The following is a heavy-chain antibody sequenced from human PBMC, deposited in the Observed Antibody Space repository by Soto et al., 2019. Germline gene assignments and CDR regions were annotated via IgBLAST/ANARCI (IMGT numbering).Heavy chain of an antibody. V-gene: IGHV1-18*01. CDR1: GYTFTSYG. D-gene: IGHD2-21*02. J-gene: IGHJ4*02. CDR3: ARDHHGDYSSDY. Sequence: QVQLVQSGAEVKKPGASVKVSCKASGYTFTSYGISWVRQAPGQGLEWMGWITAYNGKANYAQKLQGRVTMTTDTSTSTDYMELRSLRSDDTAVYCCARDHHGDYSSDYWGQGTLVTVSS. CDR2: ITAYNGKA.